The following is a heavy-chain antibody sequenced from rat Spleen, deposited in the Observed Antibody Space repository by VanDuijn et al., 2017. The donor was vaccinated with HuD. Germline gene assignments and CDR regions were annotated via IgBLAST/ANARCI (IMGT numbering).Heavy chain of an antibody. V-gene: IGHV5-34*01. CDR1: GFTFSDYG. J-gene: IGHJ1*01. D-gene: IGHD1-2*01. CDR2: ISSSSGT. Sequence: EVQLVESGGGLVQPGRSLKLSCVASGFTFSDYGMNWIRQAPGKGLEWVAYISSSSGTIYYADTVKGRFTISRDNAKNTLYLQLSSLRSEDTALYYCARTYYSSRSYYWYFDFWGPGTMVTVSS. CDR3: ARTYYSSRSYYWYFDF.